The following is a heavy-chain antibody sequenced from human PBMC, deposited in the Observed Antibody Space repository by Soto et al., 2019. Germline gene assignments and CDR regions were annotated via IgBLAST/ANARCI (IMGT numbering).Heavy chain of an antibody. Sequence: GGSLRLSCAASGFTFSSYAMSWVRQAPGKGLEWVSGIIGTGGSTYYADAAKGRFTIVSDNSQTTLYLQMNTLRAEDTAMYYCARSSGGDEYFFYYYMDVWGKGTPVTVSS. CDR1: GFTFSSYA. CDR2: IIGTGGST. J-gene: IGHJ6*03. V-gene: IGHV3-23*01. D-gene: IGHD5-12*01. CDR3: ARSSGGDEYFFYYYMDV.